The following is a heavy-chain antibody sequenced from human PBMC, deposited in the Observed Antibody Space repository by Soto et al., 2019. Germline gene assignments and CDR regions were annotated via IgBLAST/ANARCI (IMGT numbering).Heavy chain of an antibody. D-gene: IGHD3-10*01. CDR3: ARDGPLWFGELFQMAFDY. Sequence: SETLSLTCTVSGGSISSYYWSWIRQPPGKGLEWIGYIYYSGSTNYNPSLKSRVTISVDTSKNQFSLKLSSVTAADTAVYYCARDGPLWFGELFQMAFDYWGQGTLVTVSS. V-gene: IGHV4-59*01. CDR1: GGSISSYY. J-gene: IGHJ4*02. CDR2: IYYSGST.